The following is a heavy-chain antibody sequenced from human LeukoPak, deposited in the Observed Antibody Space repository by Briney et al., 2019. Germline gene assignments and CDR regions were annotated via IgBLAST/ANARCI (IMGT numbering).Heavy chain of an antibody. CDR1: GFTFSNFW. CDR2: IKQDETEK. Sequence: GGSLRLSCTASGFTFSNFWMGWVRQAPGKGPEWVANIKQDETEKFYLGSVKGRFTISRDNAENSLYLQMHSLRAEDTAVYYCARLSSRDPLHYWGQGTLVTVSS. V-gene: IGHV3-7*03. D-gene: IGHD2-21*02. J-gene: IGHJ4*02. CDR3: ARLSSRDPLHY.